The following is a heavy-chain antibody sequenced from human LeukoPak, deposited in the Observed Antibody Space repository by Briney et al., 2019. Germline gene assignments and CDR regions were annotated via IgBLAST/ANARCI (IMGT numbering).Heavy chain of an antibody. CDR2: ICPGGTIT. CDR3: VRDFRSADY. Sequence: GGSLRLSCTASGFTFSNYCMHWVRQTPGKGLIWVSRICPGGTITNYADSVKGRFTISRDDAKNMMFLQMNSLRADDTAVYYCVRDFRSADYWDQGILVTVSS. CDR1: GFTFSNYC. J-gene: IGHJ4*02. V-gene: IGHV3-74*01.